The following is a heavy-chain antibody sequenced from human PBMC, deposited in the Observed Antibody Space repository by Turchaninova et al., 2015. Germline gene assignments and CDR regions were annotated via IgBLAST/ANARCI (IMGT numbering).Heavy chain of an antibody. CDR3: ARRRGSAYFDF. CDR2: IYHSGST. CDR1: GYSISSGYY. V-gene: IGHV4-38-2*01. D-gene: IGHD3-10*01. J-gene: IGHJ4*02. Sequence: QVQLQESGPGLVKPSETLSLTCAVSGYSISSGYYWGWTRQPPGEGLEWIGSIYHSGSTYYNPSLKSRVTISVDTSKNQFSLKLSSVTAADTAVYYCARRRGSAYFDFWGQGTLVTVSS.